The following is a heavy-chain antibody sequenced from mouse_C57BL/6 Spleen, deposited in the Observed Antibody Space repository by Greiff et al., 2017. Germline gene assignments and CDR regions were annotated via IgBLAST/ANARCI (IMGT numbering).Heavy chain of an antibody. V-gene: IGHV1-76*01. CDR2: IYPGSGNT. D-gene: IGHD1-1*01. J-gene: IGHJ1*03. CDR3: ARAYGSRDWYFDV. Sequence: QVQLKQSGAELVRPGASVKLSCKASGYTFTDYYINWVKQRPGQGLEWIARIYPGSGNTYYNEKFKGKATLTAEKSSSTAYMQLSSLTSEDSAVYFCARAYGSRDWYFDVWGTGTTVTVSS. CDR1: GYTFTDYY.